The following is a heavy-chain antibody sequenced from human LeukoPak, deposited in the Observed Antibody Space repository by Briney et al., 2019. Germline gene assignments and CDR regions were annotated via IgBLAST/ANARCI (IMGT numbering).Heavy chain of an antibody. CDR3: ASGHDYYDSSGYSY. CDR2: IWYDGSNK. CDR1: GLTVSSYS. J-gene: IGHJ4*02. Sequence: GGSLRLSCAASGLTVSSYSMNWVRQAPGKGLEWVAVIWYDGSNKYYADSVKGRFTISRDNSKNTLYLQMNSLRAEDTAVYYCASGHDYYDSSGYSYWGQGTLVTVSS. D-gene: IGHD3-22*01. V-gene: IGHV3-33*08.